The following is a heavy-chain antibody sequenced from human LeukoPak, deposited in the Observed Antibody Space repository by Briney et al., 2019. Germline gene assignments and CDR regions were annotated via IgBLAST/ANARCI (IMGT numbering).Heavy chain of an antibody. V-gene: IGHV3-48*03. CDR3: ATQQSSRPNNDY. Sequence: GGSLRLSCAASGFTFSSYEMNWVRQAPGKGLEWVPYISSSSSTIYYADSVKGRFTISRDNAKNSLYLQMNSLRAEDTAVYYCATQQSSRPNNDYWGQGTLVTVSS. D-gene: IGHD4-11*01. CDR2: ISSSSSTI. CDR1: GFTFSSYE. J-gene: IGHJ4*02.